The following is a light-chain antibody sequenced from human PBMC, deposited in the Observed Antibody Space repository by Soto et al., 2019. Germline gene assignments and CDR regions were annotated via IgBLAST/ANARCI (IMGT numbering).Light chain of an antibody. CDR1: QSITNC. CDR2: DAS. V-gene: IGKV1-5*03. Sequence: DIPMTQSPSTLSASVGDRVTITCRASQSITNCLAWDQQKPGKAPKLLIFDASSLRSGVPSRFSGSGSGTEFTLTISSLQPEDFATYYCQQHNPYSPYTFGQGTKLEIK. J-gene: IGKJ2*01. CDR3: QQHNPYSPYT.